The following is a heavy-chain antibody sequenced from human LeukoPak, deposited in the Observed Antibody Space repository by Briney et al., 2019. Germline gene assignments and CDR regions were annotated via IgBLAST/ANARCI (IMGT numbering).Heavy chain of an antibody. D-gene: IGHD3-10*02. CDR2: IRYDGSIK. CDR3: AELGITMIGGV. J-gene: IGHJ6*04. Sequence: GGSLRLSCAASGFPFSSYGMHWARQAPGKGLGWVAFIRYDGSIKYYADSVKGRFTISRDNAKNSLYLQMNSLRAEDTAVYYCAELGITMIGGVWGKGTTVTISS. CDR1: GFPFSSYG. V-gene: IGHV3-30*02.